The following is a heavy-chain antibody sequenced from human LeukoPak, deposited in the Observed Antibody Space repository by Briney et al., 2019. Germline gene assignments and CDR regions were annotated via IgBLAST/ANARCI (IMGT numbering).Heavy chain of an antibody. D-gene: IGHD1-26*01. V-gene: IGHV4-59*01. CDR1: GGSISSYY. J-gene: IGHJ4*02. CDR3: ARSRRELTPFDY. CDR2: IYYSGST. Sequence: SETLSLTCTVSGGSISSYYWSWIRQPPGKGLEWIGYIYYSGSTNYNPSLKSRVTISVDTSKNQFSLKLSSVTAADTAVYYCARSRRELTPFDYWGQGTLVTVSS.